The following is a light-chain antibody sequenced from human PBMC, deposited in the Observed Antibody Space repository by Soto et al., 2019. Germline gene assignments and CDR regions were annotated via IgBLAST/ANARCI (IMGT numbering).Light chain of an antibody. V-gene: IGKV1-39*01. CDR2: AAS. Sequence: IQSPGTRAASGGGRVTSTCRXSQGISRALAWYQQQPAKAPKLLIYAASSLQSGVPSRFSGSGAGTDFTLTIRSLQPADFATYYCQQSSSTPPFTFGPGTKVDIK. CDR1: QGISRA. CDR3: QQSSSTPPFT. J-gene: IGKJ3*01.